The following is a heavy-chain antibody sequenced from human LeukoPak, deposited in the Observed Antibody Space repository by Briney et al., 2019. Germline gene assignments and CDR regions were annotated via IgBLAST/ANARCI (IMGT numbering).Heavy chain of an antibody. CDR2: ISGSGGST. Sequence: PGGSLRLSCAASGFTFSSYAMSWVRQAPGKGLEWVSAISGSGGSTYYADSVKGRFTISRDYSKNTLYLQMNSLRAEDTAVYYCARTRYSSSWLYYFDHWGQGTLVTVSS. CDR1: GFTFSSYA. CDR3: ARTRYSSSWLYYFDH. J-gene: IGHJ4*02. V-gene: IGHV3-23*01. D-gene: IGHD6-13*01.